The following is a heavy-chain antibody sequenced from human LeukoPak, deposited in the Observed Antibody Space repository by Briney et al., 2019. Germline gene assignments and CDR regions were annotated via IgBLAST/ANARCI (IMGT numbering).Heavy chain of an antibody. V-gene: IGHV3-21*01. CDR3: ARAGYSSGWRIDY. CDR1: GFTFSSYS. D-gene: IGHD6-19*01. Sequence: PGGSLRLSCAASGFTFSSYSMNWVRQAPGKGLEWVSSISSSSSYIYYADSVKGRFTISRDNAKHSLYLQMSSLRAEDTAVYYCARAGYSSGWRIDYWGQGTLVTVSS. CDR2: ISSSSSYI. J-gene: IGHJ4*02.